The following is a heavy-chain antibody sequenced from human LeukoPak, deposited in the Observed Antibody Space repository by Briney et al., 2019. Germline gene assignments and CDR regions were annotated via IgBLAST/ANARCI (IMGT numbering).Heavy chain of an antibody. V-gene: IGHV3-30-3*01. Sequence: GGSLRLSCAASGFTISSYAMHWVRQTPGKGLEWVAVISYDGSNKYYADSVKGRFTISRDNSKNTLYLQMNSLRAEDTAVYYCARGGLNYYDTSGYIYWGQGTLVTVSS. D-gene: IGHD3-22*01. CDR1: GFTISSYA. J-gene: IGHJ4*02. CDR2: ISYDGSNK. CDR3: ARGGLNYYDTSGYIY.